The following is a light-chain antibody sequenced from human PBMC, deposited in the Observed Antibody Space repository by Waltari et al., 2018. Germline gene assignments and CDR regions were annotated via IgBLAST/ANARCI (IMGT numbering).Light chain of an antibody. J-gene: IGKJ2*01. CDR1: QSISSY. CDR3: QQSYSTLYT. CDR2: GAF. V-gene: IGKV1-39*01. Sequence: DSQMTQSPSCLSASVGDRVTITCRASQSISSYLNWYQQKPGKATKLIIYGAFSLQSGVPSMFSGSGSGTDFTLTISSLQPEDFATYYCQQSYSTLYTFGQGTKLEIK.